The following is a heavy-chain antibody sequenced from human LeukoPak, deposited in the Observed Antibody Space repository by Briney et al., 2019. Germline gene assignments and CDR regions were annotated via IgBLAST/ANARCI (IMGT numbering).Heavy chain of an antibody. J-gene: IGHJ4*02. D-gene: IGHD3-22*01. V-gene: IGHV1-2*02. CDR2: TNPNSGDT. Sequence: ASVKVSCKASGYTFTDYYMHWVRQAPGQGLEWMGWTNPNSGDTSYAQQFQGRVTMTRDKSISTAYMELSGLTSDDTAVYYCARQTYYDDTSDFDFWAQGTLATVSS. CDR1: GYTFTDYY. CDR3: ARQTYYDDTSDFDF.